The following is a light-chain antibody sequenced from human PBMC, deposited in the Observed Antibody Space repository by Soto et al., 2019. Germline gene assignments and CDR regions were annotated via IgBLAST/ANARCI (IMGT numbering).Light chain of an antibody. CDR1: QSVCSQ. CDR2: DAS. Sequence: EIVLTQSPVTLSLSPGDGATVSCRASQSVCSQLAWYQQKPGQAPRLLIYDASNRATGIPARFSGSGSGTDFTLTISSLEPEDFAVYYCQHRVNWPFTFGPGTKVDIK. J-gene: IGKJ3*01. CDR3: QHRVNWPFT. V-gene: IGKV3-11*01.